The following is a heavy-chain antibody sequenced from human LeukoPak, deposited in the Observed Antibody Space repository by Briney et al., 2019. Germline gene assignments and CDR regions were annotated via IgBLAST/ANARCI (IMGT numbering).Heavy chain of an antibody. V-gene: IGHV1-18*01. Sequence: ASVKVSCKASGDTFSSHGVSGGRQAPGEGLEWMGWISGSTDNTKYVQKFQGRVSMPKDTSTSTTYMELSRLRSDDTAVYYCARDSDWGLFDYWGPGDLVTVSS. CDR2: ISGSTDNT. CDR3: ARDSDWGLFDY. CDR1: GDTFSSHG. D-gene: IGHD7-27*01. J-gene: IGHJ4*02.